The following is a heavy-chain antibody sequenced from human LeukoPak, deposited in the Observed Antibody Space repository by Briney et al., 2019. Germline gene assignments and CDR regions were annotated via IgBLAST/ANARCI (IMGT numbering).Heavy chain of an antibody. D-gene: IGHD6-19*01. J-gene: IGHJ5*02. V-gene: IGHV4-39*07. CDR2: IYYSGST. Sequence: PSETLSLTCTVSGGSISSSSYYWGWIRQPPGKGLEWIRSIYYSGSTFYNPSLKSRVTISVDTSKNQFSLKLTSVTAADTAVYYCARDLTVAGTGDWFDPWGQGTLVTVSS. CDR3: ARDLTVAGTGDWFDP. CDR1: GGSISSSSYY.